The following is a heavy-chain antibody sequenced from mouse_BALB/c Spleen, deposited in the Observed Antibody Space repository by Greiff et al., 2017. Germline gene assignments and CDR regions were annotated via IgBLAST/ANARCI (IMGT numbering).Heavy chain of an antibody. J-gene: IGHJ2*01. CDR1: GFTFSSFG. V-gene: IGHV5-17*02. Sequence: DVQLVESGGGLVQPGGSRKLSCAASGFTFSSFGMHWVRQAPEKGLEWVAYISSGSSTIYYADTVKGRFTISRDNPKNTLFLQMTSLRSEDTAMYYCALYGNLGYFDYWGQGTTLTVSS. CDR2: ISSGSSTI. D-gene: IGHD2-1*01. CDR3: ALYGNLGYFDY.